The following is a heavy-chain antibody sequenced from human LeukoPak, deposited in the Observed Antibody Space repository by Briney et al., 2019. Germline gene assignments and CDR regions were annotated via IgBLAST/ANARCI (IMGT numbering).Heavy chain of an antibody. CDR1: GFTFSSYS. CDR3: ASSRYDSSGYYGIIGY. Sequence: PGGSLRLSCAASGFTFSSYSMNWVRQARGKGLEWVSSISRSSNYKYYADSVKGRFTISRDNAKNSLYLQMNSLRAEDTALYYCASSRYDSSGYYGIIGYWGQGTLVTVSS. CDR2: ISRSSNYK. J-gene: IGHJ4*02. V-gene: IGHV3-21*01. D-gene: IGHD3-22*01.